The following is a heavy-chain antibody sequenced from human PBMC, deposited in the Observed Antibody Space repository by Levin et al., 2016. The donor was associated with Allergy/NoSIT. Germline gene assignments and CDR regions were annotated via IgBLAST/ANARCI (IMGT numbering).Heavy chain of an antibody. D-gene: IGHD4-17*01. Sequence: GGSLRLSCAASGFTFSDHYMDWVRQAPGKGLEWVGRTRNKAESYTTEYAASVKGRFTISRDDSKNSLYLQMNSLKTEDTAVYYCTVSMTTVTPYTVYVWGPGTTVTVSS. J-gene: IGHJ6*02. CDR3: TVSMTTVTPYTVYV. CDR2: TRNKAESYTT. V-gene: IGHV3-72*01. CDR1: GFTFSDHY.